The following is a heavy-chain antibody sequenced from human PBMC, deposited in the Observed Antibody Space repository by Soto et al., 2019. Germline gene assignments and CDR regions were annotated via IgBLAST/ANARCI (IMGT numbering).Heavy chain of an antibody. CDR2: IYYSGST. Sequence: PSETLSLTCTVSGGSISSGGYYWSWIRQHPGKGLEWIGYIYYSGSTYYNPSLKSRVTISVDTSKNQFSLKLSSVTAADTAVYYCARGYTLPPNWFDPWGQGTLVTVSS. J-gene: IGHJ5*02. V-gene: IGHV4-30-4*08. CDR3: ARGYTLPPNWFDP. D-gene: IGHD3-16*02. CDR1: GGSISSGGYY.